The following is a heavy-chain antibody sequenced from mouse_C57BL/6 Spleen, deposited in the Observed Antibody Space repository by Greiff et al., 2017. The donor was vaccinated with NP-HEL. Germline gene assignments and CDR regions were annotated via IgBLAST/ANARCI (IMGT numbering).Heavy chain of an antibody. CDR2: IYPGSGNT. J-gene: IGHJ1*03. D-gene: IGHD2-2*01. V-gene: IGHV1-66*01. Sequence: QVQLQQSGPELVKPGASVKISCKASGYSFTSYYIHWVKQRPGQGLEWIGWIYPGSGNTKYNEKFKGKATLTADTSSSTAYMQLSSLTSEDSAVYYCASDIYYGYDGYFDVWGTGTTVTVSS. CDR3: ASDIYYGYDGYFDV. CDR1: GYSFTSYY.